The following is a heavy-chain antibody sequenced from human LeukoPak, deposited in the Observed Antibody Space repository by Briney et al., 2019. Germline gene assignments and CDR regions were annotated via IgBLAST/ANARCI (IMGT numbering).Heavy chain of an antibody. V-gene: IGHV4-4*07. CDR3: ARQDSKVGAYTGPYYFDY. D-gene: IGHD1-26*01. Sequence: SETLSLTCTVSGGSISGYYWSWIRQPAGKGLEWIGRIYTSGTTHDNPSLKSRVTMSVDTSKNQVSLKVSSVTAADTAVYYCARQDSKVGAYTGPYYFDYWGQGTLVTVSS. J-gene: IGHJ4*02. CDR2: IYTSGTT. CDR1: GGSISGYY.